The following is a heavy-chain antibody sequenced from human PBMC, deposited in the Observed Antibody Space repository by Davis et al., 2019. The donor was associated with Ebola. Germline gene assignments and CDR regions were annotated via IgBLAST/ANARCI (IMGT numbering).Heavy chain of an antibody. CDR3: AGDPNWESGS. J-gene: IGHJ5*02. V-gene: IGHV3-23*01. CDR1: GFSFSRTD. CDR2: INGGGGDT. Sequence: GESLKISCAASGFSFSRTDMNWFRQAPGRGPEWVSNINGGGGDTYYADSVKGRFTIPRDNSKNILYLQMDSLRIEDTAQYYCAGDPNWESGSWGQGTLVSVSS. D-gene: IGHD1-1*01.